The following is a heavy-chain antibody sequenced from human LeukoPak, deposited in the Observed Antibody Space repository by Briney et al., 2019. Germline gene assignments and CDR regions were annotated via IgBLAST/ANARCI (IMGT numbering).Heavy chain of an antibody. V-gene: IGHV1-69*04. J-gene: IGHJ4*02. CDR1: GGTFSSYA. CDR3: ARDLSGSLLDY. CDR2: IIPILGIA. D-gene: IGHD3-10*01. Sequence: SVKVSCKASGGTFSSYAISWVRQAPGQGLEWMGRIIPILGIANYAQKLQGRVTITADKSTSTAYMELSSLRSEDTAVYYCARDLSGSLLDYWGQGTLVTVSS.